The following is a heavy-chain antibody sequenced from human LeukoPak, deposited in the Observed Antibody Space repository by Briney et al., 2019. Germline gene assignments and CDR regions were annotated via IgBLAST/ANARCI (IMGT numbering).Heavy chain of an antibody. Sequence: SETLSLTCAVYGGSFSGYYWSWIRQPPGKGLEWIGEINHSGSTNYNPSLKSRVTISVDTSKNQFSLKLSSVTAADTAVYYCARKRWLQLRGHYYYYGMGVWGQGTMVTVSS. CDR2: INHSGST. CDR3: ARKRWLQLRGHYYYYGMGV. V-gene: IGHV4-34*01. CDR1: GGSFSGYY. D-gene: IGHD5-24*01. J-gene: IGHJ6*02.